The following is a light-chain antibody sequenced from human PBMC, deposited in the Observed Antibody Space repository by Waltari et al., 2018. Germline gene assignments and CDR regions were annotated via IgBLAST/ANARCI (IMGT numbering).Light chain of an antibody. CDR3: QQPYIYPPT. CDR1: QGFSNY. V-gene: IGKV1-9*01. Sequence: DIQLTQSPSFVSASVGARVTITCRASQGFSNYLAWYQQTSNKPPKLLIYAASTVQSGVPARFSGSGSGTEFTLTISSLQPEDFATYYCQQPYIYPPTFGQETRVDI. J-gene: IGKJ1*01. CDR2: AAS.